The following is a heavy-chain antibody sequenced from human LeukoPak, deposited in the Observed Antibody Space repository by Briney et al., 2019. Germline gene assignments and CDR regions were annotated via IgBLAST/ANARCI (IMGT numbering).Heavy chain of an antibody. CDR1: GGSISSSSYY. CDR2: VYYSGST. D-gene: IGHD3-10*01. V-gene: IGHV4-39*07. CDR3: ARDVLLWFGELLAIDY. J-gene: IGHJ4*02. Sequence: SETLSLTCSVSGGSISSSSYYWGWIRQPPGKGLEWIRSVYYSGSTYSNPSLESRVTISVDTSKNQFSLKLSSVTAADTAVYYCARDVLLWFGELLAIDYWGQGTLVTVSS.